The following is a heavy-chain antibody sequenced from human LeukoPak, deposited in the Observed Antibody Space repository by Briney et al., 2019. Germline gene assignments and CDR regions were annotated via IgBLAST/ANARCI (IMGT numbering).Heavy chain of an antibody. CDR1: GGSFSGYY. V-gene: IGHV4-34*01. CDR3: ARGFYDSRGYSNPFDH. Sequence: SETLPLTCAVYGGSFSGYYWSWIRQPPGKGLEWIGEINHSGSTNYNPSLKSRVTISVDTSKNQFSLKLSSVTAADTAVYYCARGFYDSRGYSNPFDHWGQGTLVTVSS. CDR2: INHSGST. J-gene: IGHJ4*02. D-gene: IGHD3-22*01.